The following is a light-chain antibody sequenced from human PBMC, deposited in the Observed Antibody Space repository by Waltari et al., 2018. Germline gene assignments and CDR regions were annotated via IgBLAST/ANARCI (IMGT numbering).Light chain of an antibody. CDR3: CSYAGSSTVV. Sequence: QSALTQPASVSGSPGQSITISCTGTSSDVGSYNLVSWYQQHPGKAPKLLIFEVYKRPSGVSNRCAGSKSGNTASLTVSGLQAEDGADYYCCSYAGSSTVVFGGGTKLTVL. CDR2: EVY. V-gene: IGLV2-23*02. CDR1: SSDVGSYNL. J-gene: IGLJ2*01.